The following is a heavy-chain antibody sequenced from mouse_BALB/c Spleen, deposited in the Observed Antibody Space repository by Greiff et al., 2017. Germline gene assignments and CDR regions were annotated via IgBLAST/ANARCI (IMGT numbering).Heavy chain of an antibody. CDR3: ARAADYGNDFDY. CDR2: ISSGSSTI. Sequence: EVQLVESGGGLVQPGGSRKLSCAASGFTFSSFGMHWVRQSPEKGLEWVAYISSGSSTIYYAETVKGRFTISNDNPKNTLFLQMTSLRSEDTAMYYCARAADYGNDFDYWGQGTTLTVSA. CDR1: GFTFSSFG. V-gene: IGHV5-17*02. D-gene: IGHD2-1*01. J-gene: IGHJ2*01.